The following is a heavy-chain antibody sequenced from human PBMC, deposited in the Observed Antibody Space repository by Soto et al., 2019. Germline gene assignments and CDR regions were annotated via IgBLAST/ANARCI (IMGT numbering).Heavy chain of an antibody. D-gene: IGHD5-12*01. Sequence: SETLSLTCTVSGGSIKLGGYYWGWIRQPPGKGLEWVATIYYSGTTYYSPSLKSRLTISLDTSRNQFSLDLTSVTAADTAVYYCARLAYSHYSTWGQGTLVTVS. V-gene: IGHV4-39*01. CDR3: ARLAYSHYST. CDR1: GGSIKLGGYY. CDR2: IYYSGTT. J-gene: IGHJ4*02.